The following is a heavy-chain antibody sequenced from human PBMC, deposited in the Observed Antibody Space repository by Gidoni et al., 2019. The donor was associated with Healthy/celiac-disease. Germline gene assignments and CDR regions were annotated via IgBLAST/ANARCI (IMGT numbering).Heavy chain of an antibody. CDR2: IIPIFGTA. CDR1: GGTFSSYP. V-gene: IGHV1-69*01. Sequence: QVQLVQSGAEVKKPGSSVKVSCKASGGTFSSYPLSWVRQAPGQGLEWMGGIIPIFGTANYAQKFQGRVTITADESTSTAYMELSSLRSEDTAVYYCARAPRDCSGGSCYSFLNYFDYWGQGTLVTVSS. J-gene: IGHJ4*02. D-gene: IGHD2-15*01. CDR3: ARAPRDCSGGSCYSFLNYFDY.